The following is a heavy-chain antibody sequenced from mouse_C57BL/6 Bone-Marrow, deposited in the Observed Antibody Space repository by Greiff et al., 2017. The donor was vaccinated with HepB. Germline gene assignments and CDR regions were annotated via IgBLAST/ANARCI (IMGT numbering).Heavy chain of an antibody. D-gene: IGHD1-1*01. Sequence: EVQLQQSGAELVRPGASVKLSCTASGFNIKDDYMHWVKQRPEQGLEWIGWIDPENGDTEYASKFQGKATITAETSSNTAYLQLSSLTSEDTAVYDCTNYGSSPLDYWGQGTTLTVSS. CDR1: GFNIKDDY. CDR3: TNYGSSPLDY. V-gene: IGHV14-4*01. J-gene: IGHJ2*01. CDR2: IDPENGDT.